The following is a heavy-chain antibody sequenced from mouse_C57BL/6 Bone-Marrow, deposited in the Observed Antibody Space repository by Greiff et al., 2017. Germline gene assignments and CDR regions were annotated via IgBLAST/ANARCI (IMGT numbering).Heavy chain of an antibody. CDR1: GYAFSSSW. Sequence: QVQLQQSGPELVKPGASVKISCKASGYAFSSSWMNWVKQRPGKGLEWIGRIYPGDGGTNYNGKFKGKATLTADKSSSTAYMQLSSLTSEDSAVFFCAKITTVPSSYYAFDYWGQGTSVTVSS. CDR2: IYPGDGGT. J-gene: IGHJ4*01. CDR3: AKITTVPSSYYAFDY. D-gene: IGHD1-1*01. V-gene: IGHV1-82*01.